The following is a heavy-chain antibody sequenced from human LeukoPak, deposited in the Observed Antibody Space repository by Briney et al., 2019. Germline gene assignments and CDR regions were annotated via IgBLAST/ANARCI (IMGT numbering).Heavy chain of an antibody. CDR3: ARDLGNGDYFDY. CDR1: GFTFSRYN. D-gene: IGHD2-8*01. J-gene: IGHJ4*02. CDR2: INSSGSTI. Sequence: QTGGSLRLSCAASGFTFSRYNMNWVRQAPGKGLEWVSYINSSGSTINYADSVKGRFTISRDNAKNSLYLQVNSLTAEDTAVYYCARDLGNGDYFDYWGQGTLVTVSS. V-gene: IGHV3-48*01.